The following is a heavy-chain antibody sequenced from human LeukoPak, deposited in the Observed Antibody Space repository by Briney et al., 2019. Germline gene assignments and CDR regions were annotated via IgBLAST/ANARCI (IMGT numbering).Heavy chain of an antibody. CDR2: ISSSGSTI. Sequence: PGGSLRLSCAASGFTFSDYYMSWIRQAPGKGLEWVSYISSSGSTIYYADSVKGRFTISRDNAKNSLYLQMNSLRSDDTAVYYCARDKEEEWELLPSTIDYWGQGTLVTVSS. V-gene: IGHV3-11*01. CDR3: ARDKEEEWELLPSTIDY. J-gene: IGHJ4*02. CDR1: GFTFSDYY. D-gene: IGHD1-26*01.